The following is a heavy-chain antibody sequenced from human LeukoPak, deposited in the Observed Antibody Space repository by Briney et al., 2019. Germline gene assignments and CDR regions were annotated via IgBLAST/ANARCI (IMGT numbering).Heavy chain of an antibody. Sequence: GGSLRLSCAASGFPFSGYWMHWVRQAPGKGLVWVSHINNDGSNTTYADSVKGRFTVSRDNAKSTVYLQMNSLRVEATAVYYCVRRADWTGYMSASVDVWGKGHTVTVSS. V-gene: IGHV3-74*01. CDR2: INNDGSNT. D-gene: IGHD3/OR15-3a*01. J-gene: IGHJ6*04. CDR1: GFPFSGYW. CDR3: VRRADWTGYMSASVDV.